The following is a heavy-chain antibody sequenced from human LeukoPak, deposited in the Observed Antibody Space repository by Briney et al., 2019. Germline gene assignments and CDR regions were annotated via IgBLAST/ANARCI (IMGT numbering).Heavy chain of an antibody. J-gene: IGHJ1*01. Sequence: PGGSLRLSCAASGFTFTTYALTWVRQAPGKGLEWIGSIYYSGSTYYNPSLKSRVTISVDTSKNQFSLKLSSVTAADTAVYYCARVWYYDILTGAFQHWGQGTLVTVSS. CDR1: GFTFTTYA. D-gene: IGHD3-9*01. V-gene: IGHV4-39*07. CDR2: IYYSGST. CDR3: ARVWYYDILTGAFQH.